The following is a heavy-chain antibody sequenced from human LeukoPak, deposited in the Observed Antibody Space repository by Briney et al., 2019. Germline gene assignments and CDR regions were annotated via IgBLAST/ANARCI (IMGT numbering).Heavy chain of an antibody. Sequence: PSQTLFLTCTVSGGSISSYYWSWIRQPPGKGLEWIGYIYYSGSTNYNPSLKSRVTISVDTSKNQFSLKLSSVTAADTAVYYCARGVKLYDFWSGYPAHPHFDYWGQGTLVTVSS. D-gene: IGHD3-3*01. CDR3: ARGVKLYDFWSGYPAHPHFDY. V-gene: IGHV4-59*01. CDR1: GGSISSYY. CDR2: IYYSGST. J-gene: IGHJ4*02.